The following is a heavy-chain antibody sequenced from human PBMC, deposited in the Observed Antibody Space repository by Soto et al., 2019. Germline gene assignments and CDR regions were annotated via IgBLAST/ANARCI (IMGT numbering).Heavy chain of an antibody. J-gene: IGHJ3*01. D-gene: IGHD2-8*02. Sequence: QVQLVQSGAEVRKPGASVNISCRASGFSFSDNLINWVRQAPGQSLEWMGWINPENGNTRYSQTFQGRVTIARHSSASIAYVEVSDLTSEDTAVYYCARDILSVGPRANEAFDVWGQATMVTVSS. CDR2: INPENGNT. CDR1: GFSFSDNL. CDR3: ARDILSVGPRANEAFDV. V-gene: IGHV1-3*01.